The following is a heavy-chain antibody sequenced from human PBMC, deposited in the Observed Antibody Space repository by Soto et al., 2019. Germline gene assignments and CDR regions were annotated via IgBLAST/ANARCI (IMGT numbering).Heavy chain of an antibody. J-gene: IGHJ5*02. CDR1: GGTFSSYA. D-gene: IGHD3-22*01. V-gene: IGHV1-69*13. CDR2: IIPIFGTA. CDR3: ARVPGAYYDSSGYWDNWFDP. Sequence: SVKVSCKASGGTFSSYAISCVRQAPGQGLEWMGGIIPIFGTANYAQKFQGRVTITADESTSTAYMELSSLRSEDTAVYYCARVPGAYYDSSGYWDNWFDPWGQGTLVTVSS.